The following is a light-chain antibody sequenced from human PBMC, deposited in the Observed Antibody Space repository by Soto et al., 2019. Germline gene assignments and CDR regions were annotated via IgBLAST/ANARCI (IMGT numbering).Light chain of an antibody. Sequence: QSVLTQQPSASGTPGQRVTISCSGSSSNIETHDIYWHQQLPGSAPKLLIYSNDQRPSGVPDRFSASKSCTSASLAISGLLSEDEAEYFCATWDDILSGVVFGGGTKLTVL. CDR3: ATWDDILSGVV. V-gene: IGLV1-47*02. J-gene: IGLJ2*01. CDR1: SSNIETHD. CDR2: SND.